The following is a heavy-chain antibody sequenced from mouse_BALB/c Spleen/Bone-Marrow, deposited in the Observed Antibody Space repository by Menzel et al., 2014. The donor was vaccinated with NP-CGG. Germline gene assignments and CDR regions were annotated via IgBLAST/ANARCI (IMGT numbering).Heavy chain of an antibody. CDR1: GYSFTEYT. CDR2: ISPKNGRS. Sequence: EVQLQQSGPELVKPGASVKISCKTSGYSFTEYTMHWMNQSHGKNLEWIGGISPKNGRSPYNQKFKGKATLTVDKSSNTAYMELRSLTSEDSAVYFCTREGAYWGQGTLVTVSA. CDR3: TREGAY. V-gene: IGHV1-18*01. J-gene: IGHJ3*01.